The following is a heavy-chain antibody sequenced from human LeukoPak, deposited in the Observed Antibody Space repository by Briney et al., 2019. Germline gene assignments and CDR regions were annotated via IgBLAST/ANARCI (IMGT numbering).Heavy chain of an antibody. J-gene: IGHJ3*02. CDR2: IYYSGST. V-gene: IGHV4-39*01. CDR1: GGSISSSSYY. CDR3: ARGGLKLQSAFDI. Sequence: PSETLSLTCTVSGGSISSSSYYWGWIRQPPGKGLEWIGSIYYSGSTYYNPSLKSRVTISVDTSKNQFSLGLSSVTAADTAAYNCARGGLKLQSAFDIWGQGTMVTVSS. D-gene: IGHD2-15*01.